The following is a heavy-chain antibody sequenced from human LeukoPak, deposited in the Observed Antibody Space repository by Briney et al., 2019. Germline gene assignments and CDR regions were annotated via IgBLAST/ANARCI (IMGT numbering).Heavy chain of an antibody. J-gene: IGHJ6*02. Sequence: GGSLRLSCAASGFTFSSYGMHWVRQAPGKGLEWGAVIWYDGSNKYYADSVKGRFTITRDKSKNTLYLQMNSLRPEDTAVYYCARAVVRGVTGYYYGMDVWGQGTTVTVSS. CDR2: IWYDGSNK. CDR1: GFTFSSYG. D-gene: IGHD3-10*01. V-gene: IGHV3-33*01. CDR3: ARAVVRGVTGYYYGMDV.